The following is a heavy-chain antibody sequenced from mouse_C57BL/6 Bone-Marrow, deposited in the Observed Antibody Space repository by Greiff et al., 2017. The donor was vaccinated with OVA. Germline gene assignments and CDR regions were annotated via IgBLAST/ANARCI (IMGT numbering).Heavy chain of an antibody. D-gene: IGHD2-12*01. Sequence: QVQLKESGPELVKPGASVKISCKASGYAFSNSWMNWVKQRPGKGLEWIGRIYPGAGDPNYNGKFKGKATLTADKSSSTAYMQLSSLTSEDSAVYFCARDVSTVTWGQGTTLTVSS. J-gene: IGHJ2*01. CDR1: GYAFSNSW. CDR2: IYPGAGDP. V-gene: IGHV1-82*01. CDR3: ARDVSTVT.